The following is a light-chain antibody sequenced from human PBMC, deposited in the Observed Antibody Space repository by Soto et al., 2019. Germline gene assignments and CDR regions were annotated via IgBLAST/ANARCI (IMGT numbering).Light chain of an antibody. J-gene: IGKJ5*01. CDR3: QQYSNWPT. CDR2: GAS. V-gene: IGKV3-15*01. Sequence: EIVMTQSPATLSVSPGERATLSCRASQSVSRNLAWYQQRPGQAPRLLISGASTRATGIAARFSGSGSGTEFTLTISSLQSEDSALYYCQQYSNWPTFGQGTRLE. CDR1: QSVSRN.